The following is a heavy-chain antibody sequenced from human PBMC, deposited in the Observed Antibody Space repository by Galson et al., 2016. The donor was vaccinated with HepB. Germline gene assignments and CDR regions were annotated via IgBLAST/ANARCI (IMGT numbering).Heavy chain of an antibody. Sequence: QSGAEVKKPGESLRISCKGSEFTFTSYWISWVRQMPGKGLEWMGRIDPSASYTNYSPSFQGHVTIPADKSISTAYLQWSSLKASDTAMYYCARHGGSITIFGVAKSFSHYYYGMDVWGQGTTVTASS. J-gene: IGHJ6*02. D-gene: IGHD3-3*01. CDR1: EFTFTSYW. CDR2: IDPSASYT. V-gene: IGHV5-10-1*01. CDR3: ARHGGSITIFGVAKSFSHYYYGMDV.